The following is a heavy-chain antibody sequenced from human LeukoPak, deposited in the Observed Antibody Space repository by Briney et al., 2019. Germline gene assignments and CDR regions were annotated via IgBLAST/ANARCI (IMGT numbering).Heavy chain of an antibody. Sequence: ASVKVSCKASGYTFTSYYMHWVRQAPGQGLEWMGGIIPIFGTAKYGQKFQGRVTITTDESTSTAYMEVSSLRSEDTAVYYCARDRDCSSTSCFSWLDYWGQGTLVTVSS. J-gene: IGHJ4*02. D-gene: IGHD2-2*01. CDR1: GYTFTSYY. V-gene: IGHV1-69*05. CDR3: ARDRDCSSTSCFSWLDY. CDR2: IIPIFGTA.